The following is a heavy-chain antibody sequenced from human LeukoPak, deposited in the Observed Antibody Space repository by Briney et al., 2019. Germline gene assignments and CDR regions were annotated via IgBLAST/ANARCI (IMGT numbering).Heavy chain of an antibody. CDR2: IYYSGST. CDR1: GGSISDSDY. Sequence: SETLSLTCTVSGGSISDSDYWGWVRRPPGKGLEWIGTIYYSGSTYYNPSLKSRVTISVDTSKNQFSLKLSSVTAADTAVYYCARHGGYCSGGSCSPYNWFDPWGQGTLVTVSS. J-gene: IGHJ5*02. D-gene: IGHD2-15*01. V-gene: IGHV4-39*01. CDR3: ARHGGYCSGGSCSPYNWFDP.